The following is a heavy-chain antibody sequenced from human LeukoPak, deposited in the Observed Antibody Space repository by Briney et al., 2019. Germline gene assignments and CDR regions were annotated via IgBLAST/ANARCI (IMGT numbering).Heavy chain of an antibody. D-gene: IGHD2-2*01. CDR1: GGTFSSYA. CDR3: ARAAQYCSSTSCYAFNWFDP. V-gene: IGHV1-69*06. Sequence: SVKVSCKASGGTFSSYAISWVRQVPGQGLEWMGGIIPIFGTANYAQKFQGRVTITADKSTSTAYMELSSLRSEDTAVYYCARAAQYCSSTSCYAFNWFDPWGQGTLVTVSS. J-gene: IGHJ5*02. CDR2: IIPIFGTA.